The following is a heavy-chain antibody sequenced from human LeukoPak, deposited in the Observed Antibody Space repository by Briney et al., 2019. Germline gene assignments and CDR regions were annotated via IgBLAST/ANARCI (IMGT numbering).Heavy chain of an antibody. CDR1: GYSFTNFW. Sequence: GESLKISCKGSGYSFTNFWIGWVRQMPGKGLEWMGIIYPGDSDSRYSPSFQGQVTISVDKSISAAYLQWSSLKASDTAMYYCARHRIVGSTRDAFDIWGQGTMVTVSS. V-gene: IGHV5-51*01. CDR3: ARHRIVGSTRDAFDI. D-gene: IGHD1-26*01. CDR2: IYPGDSDS. J-gene: IGHJ3*02.